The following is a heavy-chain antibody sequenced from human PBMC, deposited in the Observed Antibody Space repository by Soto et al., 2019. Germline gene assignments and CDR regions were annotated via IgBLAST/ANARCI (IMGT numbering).Heavy chain of an antibody. CDR2: IYYSGST. V-gene: IGHV4-31*03. Sequence: PSETLSLTCTVSGGSISSGGYYWSWIRQHPGKGLEWIGYIYYSGSTYYNPSLKSRVTISVDTSKNQFSLKLSSVTAADTAVYYCAREYYYDSSGYYHACYFDYWGKGTLVTVS. D-gene: IGHD3-22*01. CDR3: AREYYYDSSGYYHACYFDY. J-gene: IGHJ4*02. CDR1: GGSISSGGYY.